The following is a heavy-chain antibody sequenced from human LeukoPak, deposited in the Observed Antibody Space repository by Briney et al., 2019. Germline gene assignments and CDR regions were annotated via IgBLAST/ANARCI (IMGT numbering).Heavy chain of an antibody. Sequence: GGSLRLSCAASPFTFSSYAMSWVRQAPGKGLEWVSAISGGGSTAYYADSVKGRFTISRDNSKNPLYLRMNSLRAEDTAIYYCAKGGYCSGDSCYANDYWGQGTLVTVSS. CDR1: PFTFSSYA. CDR3: AKGGYCSGDSCYANDY. D-gene: IGHD2-15*01. J-gene: IGHJ4*02. CDR2: ISGGGSTA. V-gene: IGHV3-23*01.